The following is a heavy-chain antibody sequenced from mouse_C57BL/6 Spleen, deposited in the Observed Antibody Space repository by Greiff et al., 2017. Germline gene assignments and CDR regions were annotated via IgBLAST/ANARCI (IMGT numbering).Heavy chain of an antibody. D-gene: IGHD1-1*01. J-gene: IGHJ2*01. Sequence: QVQLQQPGAELVRPGTSVKLSCKASGYTFTSYWMHWVKQRPGQGLEWIGVIDPSDSYTNYNQKFKGKATLTVDTSSSTAYMQLSSLTSEDSAVYYCATFTTVVDYWGQGTTLTVSS. CDR3: ATFTTVVDY. CDR2: IDPSDSYT. V-gene: IGHV1-59*01. CDR1: GYTFTSYW.